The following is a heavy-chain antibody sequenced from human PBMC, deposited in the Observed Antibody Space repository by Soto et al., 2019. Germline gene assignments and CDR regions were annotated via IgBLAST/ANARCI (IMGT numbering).Heavy chain of an antibody. CDR2: IYYSGST. CDR3: ARGNYDFWSGDRGPDQVDLGY. Sequence: ASETLSLTCTVSGGSISSGDYYWSWIRQPPGKGLEWIGYIYYSGSTYYNPSLKSRVTISVDTSKNQFSLKLSSVTAADTAVYYCARGNYDFWSGDRGPDQVDLGYWGQGTLVTVSS. CDR1: GGSISSGDYY. J-gene: IGHJ4*02. D-gene: IGHD3-3*01. V-gene: IGHV4-30-4*01.